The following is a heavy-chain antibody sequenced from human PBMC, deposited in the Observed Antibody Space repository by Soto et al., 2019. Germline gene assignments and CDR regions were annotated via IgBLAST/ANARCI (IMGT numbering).Heavy chain of an antibody. CDR3: ARDEHLDL. CDR2: ISYDGGYK. Sequence: GGSLRLSCAASGFTFTAYAMHWVRQAPGKGLEWVAAISYDGGYKYFPDSVKGRFTISRDDSKNTLYLQMNSLRADDTAVYYCARDEHLDLWGQRTLVTVS. CDR1: GFTFTAYA. J-gene: IGHJ4*02. V-gene: IGHV3-30-3*01.